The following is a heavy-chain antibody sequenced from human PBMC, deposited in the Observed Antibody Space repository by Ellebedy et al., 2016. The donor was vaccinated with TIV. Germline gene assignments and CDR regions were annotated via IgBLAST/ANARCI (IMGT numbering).Heavy chain of an antibody. J-gene: IGHJ6*02. CDR1: GYTLTELS. CDR2: FDPEDGGT. V-gene: IGHV1-24*01. CDR3: ATDIAGAVAAYYYHGMDV. Sequence: AASVKVSCKVFGYTLTELSMHWVRQAPGKGLEWMGGFDPEDGGTIYAQKFQGRVTMTEDTSTDTAYMELSSLRSEDTAVYYCATDIAGAVAAYYYHGMDVWGQGTTVTVSS. D-gene: IGHD6-19*01.